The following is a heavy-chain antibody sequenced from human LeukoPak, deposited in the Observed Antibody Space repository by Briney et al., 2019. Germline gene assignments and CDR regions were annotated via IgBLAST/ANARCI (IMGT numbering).Heavy chain of an antibody. CDR2: FDPQHGET. CDR1: GSTLTELS. J-gene: IGHJ4*02. Sequence: GASVKLSCKVSGSTLTELSMNWLRWAPGQRLGWMGTFDPQHGETIDAQKFQGRVTMTGDTPTDTAYMELSSLRSEDTAVYYCARYPRDSSGFYYFDYWGQGTLVTVSS. D-gene: IGHD3-22*01. V-gene: IGHV1-24*01. CDR3: ARYPRDSSGFYYFDY.